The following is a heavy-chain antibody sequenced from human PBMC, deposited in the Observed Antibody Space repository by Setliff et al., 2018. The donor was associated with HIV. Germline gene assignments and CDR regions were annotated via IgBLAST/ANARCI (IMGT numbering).Heavy chain of an antibody. CDR3: ARSLWGFVRNAAFEI. D-gene: IGHD3-16*01. CDR1: GFSFSDYW. CDR2: IKPDGSEK. J-gene: IGHJ3*02. V-gene: IGHV3-7*01. Sequence: GGSLRLSCAASGFSFSDYWMSWVRQTPGKGLEWVATIKPDGSEKYYVDSVKGRFTISRDNAKNSLYLQMNSLRVEDSAVYYCARSLWGFVRNAAFEIWGQGTMVTVSS.